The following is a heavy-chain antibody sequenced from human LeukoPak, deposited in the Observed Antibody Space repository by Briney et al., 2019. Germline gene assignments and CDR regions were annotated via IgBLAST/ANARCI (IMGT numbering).Heavy chain of an antibody. CDR3: ARRFWSGYFDY. J-gene: IGHJ4*02. Sequence: SETLSLTCTVSGGSISSYYWSWIRQPPGKGLEWIGCIYYSGSTNYNPSLKSRVTISVDTSKNQFSLKLSSVTAADTAVYYCARRFWSGYFDYWGQGTLVTVSS. D-gene: IGHD3-3*01. V-gene: IGHV4-59*01. CDR1: GGSISSYY. CDR2: IYYSGST.